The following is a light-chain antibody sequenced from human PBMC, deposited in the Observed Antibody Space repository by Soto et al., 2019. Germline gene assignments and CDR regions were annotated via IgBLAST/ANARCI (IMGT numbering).Light chain of an antibody. CDR1: QSVSSSY. J-gene: IGKJ1*01. V-gene: IGKV3-20*01. Sequence: EIVFTQSPGTLYLSPGERATLSCRASQSVSSSYLAWYQQKPGQAPRLFIYGASSRATGIPDRFSGSGSGTDLTLTISRLEPEDFAVYDCQQYGSSPTWTFGQGTKVDIK. CDR2: GAS. CDR3: QQYGSSPTWT.